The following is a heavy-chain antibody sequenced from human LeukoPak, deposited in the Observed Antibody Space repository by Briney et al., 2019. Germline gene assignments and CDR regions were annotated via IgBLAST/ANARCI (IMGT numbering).Heavy chain of an antibody. CDR3: ARVSIDGYNLDGMDV. CDR2: IIPIFGTA. CDR1: GGTFSSYA. Sequence: GASVKVSCKASGGTFSSYAISWVRQAPGQGLEWMGGIIPIFGTANYAQKFQGRVTITADESTSTAYMELSSLRSEDTAVYYCARVSIDGYNLDGMDVWGQGTTVTVSS. J-gene: IGHJ6*02. V-gene: IGHV1-69*13. D-gene: IGHD5-24*01.